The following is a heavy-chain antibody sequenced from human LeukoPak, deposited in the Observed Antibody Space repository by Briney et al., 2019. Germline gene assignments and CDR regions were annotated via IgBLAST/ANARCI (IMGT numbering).Heavy chain of an antibody. CDR1: GFTVSSNY. D-gene: IGHD1-26*01. Sequence: GSLRLSCAASGFTVSSNYMSWVRQAPGKGLEWIGYIYYSGSTNYNPSLKSRVTISVDTSKNQFSLELSSVTAADTAVYYCARDPSLGVNDAFDIWGQGTMVTVSS. CDR2: IYYSGST. J-gene: IGHJ3*02. V-gene: IGHV4-59*02. CDR3: ARDPSLGVNDAFDI.